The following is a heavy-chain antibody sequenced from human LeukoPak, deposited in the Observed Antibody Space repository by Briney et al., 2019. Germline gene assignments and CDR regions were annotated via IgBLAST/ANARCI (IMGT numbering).Heavy chain of an antibody. Sequence: ASVKVSCKASGYTFTSNYIHWVRQAPGQGLEWMGMIYPRDGSTSYAQKFQGRVTITADESTSTAYMELSSLRSEDTAVYYCAREGYYDSSGYPPTGFDYWGQGTLVTVSS. CDR3: AREGYYDSSGYPPTGFDY. D-gene: IGHD3-22*01. CDR1: GYTFTSNY. V-gene: IGHV1-46*01. CDR2: IYPRDGST. J-gene: IGHJ4*02.